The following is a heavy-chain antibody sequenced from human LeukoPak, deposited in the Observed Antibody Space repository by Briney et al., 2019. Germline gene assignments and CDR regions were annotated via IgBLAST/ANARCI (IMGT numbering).Heavy chain of an antibody. J-gene: IGHJ4*02. CDR1: GYSISSNYN. CDR3: ARKQAANTYNHFDY. Sequence: SETLSLTCTVSGYSISSNYNWAWIRQPPGKGLEWIGTFNPSGNTYHNPSLKSRITISVDTSKNQFSLKLSSVTAADTAVYYCARKQAANTYNHFDYWGQGTLVTVSS. CDR2: FNPSGNT. V-gene: IGHV4-38-2*02. D-gene: IGHD3-16*01.